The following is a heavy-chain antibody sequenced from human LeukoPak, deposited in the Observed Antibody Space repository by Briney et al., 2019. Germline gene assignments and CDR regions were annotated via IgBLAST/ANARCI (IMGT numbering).Heavy chain of an antibody. Sequence: KPGGSLRLSCAASAFTFSNALMTWVRQAPGKGLEWLGHIKSKSDGGTTDCAAPFKGRFAISRDDSKNTLYLQMNSLKTEDTAVYYCTTWDGVDWGQGTMVTVSS. CDR1: AFTFSNAL. V-gene: IGHV3-15*01. CDR3: TTWDGVD. D-gene: IGHD1-26*01. J-gene: IGHJ3*01. CDR2: IKSKSDGGTT.